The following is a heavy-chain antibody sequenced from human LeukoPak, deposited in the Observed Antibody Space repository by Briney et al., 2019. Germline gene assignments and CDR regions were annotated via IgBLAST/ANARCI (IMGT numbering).Heavy chain of an antibody. J-gene: IGHJ4*02. CDR2: ISGSGGST. D-gene: IGHD2-21*02. CDR1: GFTFSSYA. Sequence: GGSLRLSCAASGFTFSSYAMSWVRQAPGKGLEWVSAISGSGGSTYYADSVKGRFTISRDNSRNTLYLQMNSLSGEDTAVYYCARKDSAVTALSEKYFDYWGQGALVTVSS. V-gene: IGHV3-23*01. CDR3: ARKDSAVTALSEKYFDY.